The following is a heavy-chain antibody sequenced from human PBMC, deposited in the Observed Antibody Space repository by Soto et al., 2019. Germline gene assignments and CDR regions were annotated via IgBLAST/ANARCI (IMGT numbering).Heavy chain of an antibody. CDR1: GYSFTSYW. J-gene: IGHJ6*02. Sequence: AESLKISYKCSGYSFTSYWLGWVRQIPGKVLEWMGIIYPGESDNRYSPSFKGQVTISVDRSISTAYLPWSIMNAAEPAMEYCARTENRDSKSYYFYGMDVWGQGTTVTVSS. V-gene: IGHV5-51*01. D-gene: IGHD2-21*02. CDR3: ARTENRDSKSYYFYGMDV. CDR2: IYPGESDN.